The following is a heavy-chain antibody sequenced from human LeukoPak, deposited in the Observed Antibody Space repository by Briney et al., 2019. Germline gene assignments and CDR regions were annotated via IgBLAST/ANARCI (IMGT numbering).Heavy chain of an antibody. D-gene: IGHD6-19*01. CDR1: GYTFTGYY. CDR3: ARTAVAGTAAFDY. J-gene: IGHJ4*02. CDR2: INPNSGGT. Sequence: ASVKVSCKASGYTFTGYYMHWVRQAPGQGLEWMGWINPNSGGTNYAQKFQGRFTMTRDTSISTAYMELSRLRSDDTAVYYCARTAVAGTAAFDYWGQGTLVTVSS. V-gene: IGHV1-2*02.